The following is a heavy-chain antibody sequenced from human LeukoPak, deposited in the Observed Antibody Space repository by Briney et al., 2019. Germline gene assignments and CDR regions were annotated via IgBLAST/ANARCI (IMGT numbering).Heavy chain of an antibody. V-gene: IGHV3-74*01. CDR2: IFTDGSTT. D-gene: IGHD2-21*02. J-gene: IGHJ4*01. Sequence: PGGSLGLSCVASEFNFFSYGMQWVRQAPGKGLVWVSRIFTDGSTTSYADSVKGRFTISRDNAKNTLYLQMNSLRAEDTAVYYCARELPREVTLDCWGQGTLVTVSP. CDR1: EFNFFSYG. CDR3: ARELPREVTLDC.